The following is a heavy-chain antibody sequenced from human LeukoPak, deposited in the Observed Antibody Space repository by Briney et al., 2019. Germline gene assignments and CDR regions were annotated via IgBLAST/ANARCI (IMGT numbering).Heavy chain of an antibody. CDR1: GGSFSGYY. V-gene: IGHV4-34*01. Sequence: SETLSLTCAVYGGSFSGYYWSWIRQPPGKGLEWIGEINHSGSTNYNPSLKSRVTISVDTSKNQFSLKLSSVTAADTAVYYCARVAQYYGILTGPTDYFDYWGQGTLVTVSS. CDR2: INHSGST. CDR3: ARVAQYYGILTGPTDYFDY. D-gene: IGHD3-9*01. J-gene: IGHJ4*02.